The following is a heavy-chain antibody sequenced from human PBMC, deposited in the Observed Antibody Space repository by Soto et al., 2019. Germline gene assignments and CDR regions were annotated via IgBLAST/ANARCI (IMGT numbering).Heavy chain of an antibody. J-gene: IGHJ3*02. V-gene: IGHV1-69*02. Sequence: QVQLVQSGAEVKKPGSSVKVSCKASGGTFSSYTISWVRQAPGQGREWMGRIIPILGIANYAQKFQGRVTITSDKSTSTAYMELSSLRSEDTAVYYCARGLGYCSGGSCYSGSAFDIWGQGTMVTVSS. CDR2: IIPILGIA. CDR3: ARGLGYCSGGSCYSGSAFDI. D-gene: IGHD2-15*01. CDR1: GGTFSSYT.